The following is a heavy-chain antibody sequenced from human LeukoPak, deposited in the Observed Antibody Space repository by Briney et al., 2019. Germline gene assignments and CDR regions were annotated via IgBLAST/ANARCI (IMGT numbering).Heavy chain of an antibody. CDR2: INAGNGNT. CDR1: GYTFTSYA. V-gene: IGHV1-3*01. Sequence: ASVKVSCKASGYTFTSYAMHWVRQAPGQRLEWMGWINAGNGNTKYSQRFQGRVTITRDTSASTAYMELSSLRTEDTAVYYCARSRLRSEGYYFDYWGQGTLVTVS. D-gene: IGHD4-17*01. J-gene: IGHJ4*02. CDR3: ARSRLRSEGYYFDY.